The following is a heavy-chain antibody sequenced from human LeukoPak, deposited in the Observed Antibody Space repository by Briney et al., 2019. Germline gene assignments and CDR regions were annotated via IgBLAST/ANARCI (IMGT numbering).Heavy chain of an antibody. J-gene: IGHJ4*02. D-gene: IGHD2-21*02. CDR1: GYSFTSYW. CDR2: IYPGDSDT. CDR3: ARRAYCGGDCYTDY. Sequence: GESLKISCQVSGYSFTSYWIGWVRQMPGKGLEWMGIIYPGDSDTRYSPSLQGQVTISADKSISTAYLQWSSLKASDTAMYYCARRAYCGGDCYTDYWGQGSLVTVSS. V-gene: IGHV5-51*01.